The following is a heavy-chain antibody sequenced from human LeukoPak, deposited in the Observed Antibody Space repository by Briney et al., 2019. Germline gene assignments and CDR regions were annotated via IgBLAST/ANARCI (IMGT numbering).Heavy chain of an antibody. J-gene: IGHJ4*02. V-gene: IGHV3-48*01. CDR2: ISSSSSTI. D-gene: IGHD4-17*01. CDR3: ARFFSYGDSDETYYFDY. CDR1: GFTFSSYS. Sequence: PGGSLRLSCAASGFTFSSYSMNWVRQAPGKGLEWVSYISSSSSTIHYADSVKGRFTISRDNAKNSLYLQMNSLRAEDTAVYYCARFFSYGDSDETYYFDYWGQGTLVTVSS.